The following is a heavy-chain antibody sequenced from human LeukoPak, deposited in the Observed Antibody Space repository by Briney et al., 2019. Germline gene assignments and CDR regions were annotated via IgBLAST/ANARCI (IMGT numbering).Heavy chain of an antibody. CDR1: GGSISSYH. Sequence: SETLSLTCPVSGGSISSYHWSWIRQPPGKGLECIGYIYYSGSTHYNPSLKSRVTISVDTSKNQFSLKLSSVTAADTAVYFCARARNYYDSSDYYYEGDAFDIWGQGTMVTVSS. V-gene: IGHV4-59*01. J-gene: IGHJ3*02. CDR3: ARARNYYDSSDYYYEGDAFDI. D-gene: IGHD3-22*01. CDR2: IYYSGST.